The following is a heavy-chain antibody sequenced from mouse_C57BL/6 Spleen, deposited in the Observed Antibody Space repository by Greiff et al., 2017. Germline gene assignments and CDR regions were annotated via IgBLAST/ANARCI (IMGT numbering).Heavy chain of an antibody. Sequence: EVMLVGSGGGLVQPGGSRSLSCAASGLTFTDYYMSWVRQPPGKALEWLGFIRNKANGYTTEYSASVKGRFTISRDNSQSILYLQMNALRAEDSATYYCARLYGNYVWYFDVWGTGTTVTVSS. V-gene: IGHV7-3*01. J-gene: IGHJ1*03. CDR1: GLTFTDYY. CDR3: ARLYGNYVWYFDV. CDR2: IRNKANGYTT. D-gene: IGHD2-1*01.